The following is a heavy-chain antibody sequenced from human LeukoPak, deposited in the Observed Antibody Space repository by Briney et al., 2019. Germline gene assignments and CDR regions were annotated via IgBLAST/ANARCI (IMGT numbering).Heavy chain of an antibody. CDR2: INPSGGST. J-gene: IGHJ6*03. CDR3: ARDPRDFWSGYYRPGYYYYYMDV. V-gene: IGHV1-46*01. Sequence: ASVKVSCKASGYTFTSYYMHWVRQAPGQGLEWMGIINPSGGSTSYAQKFQGRVTMTRDTSTSTVYMELSSLRSEDTAVYYCARDPRDFWSGYYRPGYYYYYMDVWGKGTTVTVSS. CDR1: GYTFTSYY. D-gene: IGHD3-3*01.